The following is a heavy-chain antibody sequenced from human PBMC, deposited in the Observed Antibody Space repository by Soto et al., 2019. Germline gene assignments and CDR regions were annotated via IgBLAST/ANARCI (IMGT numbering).Heavy chain of an antibody. Sequence: VGSLRLSCAASGFTFSSYGMHWVRQAPGKGLEWVAVIWYDGSNKYYADSVKGRFTISRDNSKNTLFLQMNSLRAEDTAMYYCARDAEWELLYYDYWGQGTLVTVSS. CDR3: ARDAEWELLYYDY. D-gene: IGHD1-26*01. J-gene: IGHJ4*02. CDR2: IWYDGSNK. V-gene: IGHV3-33*01. CDR1: GFTFSSYG.